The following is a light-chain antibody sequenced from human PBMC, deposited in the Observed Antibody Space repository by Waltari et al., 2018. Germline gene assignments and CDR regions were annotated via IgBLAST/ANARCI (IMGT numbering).Light chain of an antibody. CDR1: QSVSSY. CDR2: DAS. J-gene: IGKJ2*01. V-gene: IGKV3-11*01. CDR3: QQRSNWPPMYT. Sequence: EIVLTQSPATLSLSPGERATLSCRASQSVSSYLAWYQQKPGQAPRLLIDDASNRATGIPARFSGSGAGTDFTLTSSSLEPEDFAVYYCQQRSNWPPMYTFGQGTKLEI.